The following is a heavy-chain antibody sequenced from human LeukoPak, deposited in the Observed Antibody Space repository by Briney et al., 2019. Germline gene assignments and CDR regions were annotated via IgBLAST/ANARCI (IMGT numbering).Heavy chain of an antibody. V-gene: IGHV1-18*01. Sequence: ASVKVSCKAPGYTFTSYGISWVRQAPGQGLEWMGWISGYNGDTNYAQKYQGRATMTTDTSTSTAFMELRDLRSDDTAVYYCARVTGYTIEDYFDYWGQGTLVTVSS. CDR1: GYTFTSYG. J-gene: IGHJ4*02. CDR3: ARVTGYTIEDYFDY. CDR2: ISGYNGDT. D-gene: IGHD3-9*01.